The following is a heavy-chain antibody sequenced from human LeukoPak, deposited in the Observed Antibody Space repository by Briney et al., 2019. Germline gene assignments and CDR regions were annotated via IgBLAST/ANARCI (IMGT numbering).Heavy chain of an antibody. CDR1: GFTVSSNF. CDR3: ARRPRYSSGHYYDF. D-gene: IGHD3-22*01. CDR2: ISSDGGTYYDGST. V-gene: IGHV3-23*03. Sequence: GGSLRLSCAASGFTVSSNFMTWVRQAPGKGLEWVAIISSDGGTYYDGSTYHADSVKGRFTVSRDNSKNTLFLQMNSLRAEDTAVYYCARRPRYSSGHYYDFWGQGTLVTVSS. J-gene: IGHJ4*02.